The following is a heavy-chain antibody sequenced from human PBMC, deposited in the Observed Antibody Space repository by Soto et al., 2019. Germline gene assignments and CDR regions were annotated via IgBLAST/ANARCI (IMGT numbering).Heavy chain of an antibody. D-gene: IGHD4-17*01. CDR2: IWYDGSNK. CDR1: GFTFRNYA. J-gene: IGHJ4*02. V-gene: IGHV3-33*01. CDR3: ASCHDYGDHAADY. Sequence: QVQLVESGGGVVQPERSLRLSCTASGFTFRNYAMHWVRQAPGKGLEWVAVIWYDGSNKYYADSVKGRFTISRDNSKNTLYLQMNSLRAEDTAVYYCASCHDYGDHAADYWGQGTLVTVSS.